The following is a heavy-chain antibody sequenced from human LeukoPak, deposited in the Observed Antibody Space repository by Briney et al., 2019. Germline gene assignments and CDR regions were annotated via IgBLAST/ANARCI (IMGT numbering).Heavy chain of an antibody. J-gene: IGHJ4*02. CDR2: ISGSGGST. V-gene: IGHV3-23*01. Sequence: PGGSLRLSCAASGFTFSSYAMSWVRQAPGEGLEWVSAISGSGGSTYYADSVKGRFTISRDNSKNTLYLQMNSLRAEDTAVYYCAKDEMVRGVIIFSFDYWGQGTLVTVSS. CDR1: GFTFSSYA. D-gene: IGHD3-10*01. CDR3: AKDEMVRGVIIFSFDY.